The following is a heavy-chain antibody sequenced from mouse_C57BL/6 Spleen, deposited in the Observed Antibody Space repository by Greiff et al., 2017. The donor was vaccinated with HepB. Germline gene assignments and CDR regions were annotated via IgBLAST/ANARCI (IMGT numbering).Heavy chain of an antibody. D-gene: IGHD3-3*01. Sequence: ESGPGLVKPSQSLSLTCSVTGYSITSGYYWNWIRQFPGNKLEWMGYISYDGSNNYNPSLKNRISITRDTSKNQFFLKLNSVTTEDTATYYCARGGGRDWYFDVWGTGTTVTVSS. J-gene: IGHJ1*03. V-gene: IGHV3-6*01. CDR1: GYSITSGYY. CDR3: ARGGGRDWYFDV. CDR2: ISYDGSN.